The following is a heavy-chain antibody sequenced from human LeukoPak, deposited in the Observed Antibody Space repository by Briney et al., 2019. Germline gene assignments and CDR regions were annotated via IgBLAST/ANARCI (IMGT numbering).Heavy chain of an antibody. Sequence: EASVKVSCKASGYTFTGYYIHWVRQAPGQGLEWMGWINPDSGGTNYAQKFQGRVTMTRDTSISTAYMELSNLSSDDTAVYYCARAIYSVGATTDWFDPWGQGALVTVSS. J-gene: IGHJ5*02. CDR3: ARAIYSVGATTDWFDP. CDR1: GYTFTGYY. V-gene: IGHV1-2*02. CDR2: INPDSGGT. D-gene: IGHD1-26*01.